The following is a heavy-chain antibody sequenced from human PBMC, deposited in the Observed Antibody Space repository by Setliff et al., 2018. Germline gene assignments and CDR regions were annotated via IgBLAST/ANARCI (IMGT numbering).Heavy chain of an antibody. Sequence: SVKVSCKASGYTFTDYYMHWVRQAPGQGLEWMGGIIPIFGTANYAQKFQGRVTITTDESTSTAYMELSSLRSEDTAVYYCARPLRYGDYYYYYGMDVWGQGTTVTVSS. CDR1: GYTFTDYY. J-gene: IGHJ6*02. V-gene: IGHV1-69*05. CDR3: ARPLRYGDYYYYYGMDV. CDR2: IIPIFGTA. D-gene: IGHD3-10*01.